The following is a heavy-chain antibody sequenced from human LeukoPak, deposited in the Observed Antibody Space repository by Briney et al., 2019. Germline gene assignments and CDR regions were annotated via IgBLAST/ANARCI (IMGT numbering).Heavy chain of an antibody. CDR2: INPSGGST. D-gene: IGHD2-2*02. CDR1: GYTFTSYY. CDR3: AREIYCSSTSCYMGGDWFDP. J-gene: IGHJ5*02. Sequence: ASVKVSCKASGYTFTSYYMHWVRQAPGQGLEWMGIINPSGGSTSYAQKFQGRVTMTRDTSTSTVYMELSSLRSEDTAVYYCAREIYCSSTSCYMGGDWFDPWGQGTLVTVSS. V-gene: IGHV1-46*01.